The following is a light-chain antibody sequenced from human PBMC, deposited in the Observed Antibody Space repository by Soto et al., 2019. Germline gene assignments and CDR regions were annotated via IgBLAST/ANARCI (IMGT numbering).Light chain of an antibody. J-gene: IGKJ4*01. CDR1: QSVLYYSNSKNY. V-gene: IGKV4-1*01. Sequence: DIVMTQSPDSLAVSLGERATINCKSSQSVLYYSNSKNYLAWYQQKPGQPPKLLFYWASTRESGVPDRFSGGGSGTDFTLPISSLQAEDVAVYYCQQYYTTAPTFGGGTKVEIK. CDR3: QQYYTTAPT. CDR2: WAS.